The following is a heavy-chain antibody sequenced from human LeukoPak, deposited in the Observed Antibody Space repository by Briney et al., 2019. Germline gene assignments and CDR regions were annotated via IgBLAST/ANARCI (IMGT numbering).Heavy chain of an antibody. CDR1: GFTFSSYG. CDR2: ISYDGSNK. CDR3: AKGSTMYTAYYFDY. J-gene: IGHJ4*02. V-gene: IGHV3-30*18. D-gene: IGHD3-10*02. Sequence: PGGSLRLSCAASGFTFSSYGMHWVRQAPGKGLEWVAVISYDGSNKYYADSVKGRFTISRDNSKNTLYLQMNSLRAEDTAVYYRAKGSTMYTAYYFDYWGQGTLVTVSS.